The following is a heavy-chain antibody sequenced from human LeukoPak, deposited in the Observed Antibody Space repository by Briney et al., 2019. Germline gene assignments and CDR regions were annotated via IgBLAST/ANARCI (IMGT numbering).Heavy chain of an antibody. CDR2: IKQDGSEK. D-gene: IGHD3-22*01. J-gene: IGHJ4*02. CDR3: ARVTYYYDSSGYYYDHFDY. Sequence: TGGSLRLSCAASGFTFSSYWMSWVRQAPGKGLEWVANIKQDGSEKYYVDSVKGRFTISRDNAKNSLYLQMNSLRAEDTAVYYCARVTYYYDSSGYYYDHFDYWGQGTLVTVSS. V-gene: IGHV3-7*03. CDR1: GFTFSSYW.